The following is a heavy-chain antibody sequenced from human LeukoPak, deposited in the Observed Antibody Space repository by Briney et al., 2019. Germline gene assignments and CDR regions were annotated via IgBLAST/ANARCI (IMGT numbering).Heavy chain of an antibody. D-gene: IGHD5-18*01. V-gene: IGHV3-48*04. J-gene: IGHJ4*02. CDR1: GFTFSSYS. CDR3: ARDPPAPGYSYGFGFDY. Sequence: GGSLRLSCAASGFTFSSYSMNWVRQAPGKALEWVSYISSSSSTIYYADSVKGRFTISRDNAKNSLYLQMNSLRAEDTAVYYCARDPPAPGYSYGFGFDYWGQGTLVTVSS. CDR2: ISSSSSTI.